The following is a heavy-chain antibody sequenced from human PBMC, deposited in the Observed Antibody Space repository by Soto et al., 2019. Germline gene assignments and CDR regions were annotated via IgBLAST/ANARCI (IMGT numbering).Heavy chain of an antibody. CDR3: VRGGGYDAFDH. CDR2: INHFEST. J-gene: IGHJ4*02. CDR1: GASISYGGFS. V-gene: IGHV4-30-2*06. D-gene: IGHD5-12*01. Sequence: QLHLQESGSGVARTSETLSLTCTVFGASISYGGFSWSWIRQSPGKGLEWIGYINHFESTYFHPSFKSRLSMSIDRSRNMFSLNLSSVTAADMAVYYCVRGGGYDAFDHWGQGVPVTVSS.